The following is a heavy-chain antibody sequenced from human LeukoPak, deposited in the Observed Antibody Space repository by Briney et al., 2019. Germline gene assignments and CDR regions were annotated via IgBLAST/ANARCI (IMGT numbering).Heavy chain of an antibody. Sequence: GGSLRLSCAASGFTFRNHAMHWVRQGPGKGPEWLAVISFDGVNIYYADSVKGRFTISRDNSKDTLFLQMNSLRAEDTAVYYCAKVNFYDSGGFFRGGFDNWGQGTLVTVSS. V-gene: IGHV3-30-3*01. CDR3: AKVNFYDSGGFFRGGFDN. J-gene: IGHJ4*02. CDR2: ISFDGVNI. D-gene: IGHD3-22*01. CDR1: GFTFRNHA.